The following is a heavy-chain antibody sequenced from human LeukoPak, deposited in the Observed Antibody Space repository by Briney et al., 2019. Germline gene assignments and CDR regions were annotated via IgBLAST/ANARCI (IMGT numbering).Heavy chain of an antibody. CDR1: GFTFSFYS. D-gene: IGHD6-13*01. J-gene: IGHJ4*02. CDR3: AKDIGYVDY. CDR2: MSVSSGLI. Sequence: PGGSLRLSCAASGFTFSFYSMNWVRQAPGKGLEWVSSMSVSSGLIYYADSVKGRFTVSRDNAKNSLYLQMNSLRAEDTAVYYCAKDIGYVDYWGQGTLVTVSS. V-gene: IGHV3-21*01.